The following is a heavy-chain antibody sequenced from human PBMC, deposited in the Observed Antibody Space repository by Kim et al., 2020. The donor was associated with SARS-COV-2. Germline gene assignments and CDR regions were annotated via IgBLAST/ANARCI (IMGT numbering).Heavy chain of an antibody. V-gene: IGHV3-11*01. CDR3: ARDVYAALKIVVVPAAGLDY. J-gene: IGHJ4*02. CDR2: ISSSGSTI. Sequence: GGSLRLSCAASGFTFSDYYMSWIRQAPGKGLEWVSYISSSGSTIYYADSVKGRFTISRDNAKNSLYLQMNSLRAEDTAVYYCARDVYAALKIVVVPAAGLDYWGQGTLVTVSS. D-gene: IGHD2-2*01. CDR1: GFTFSDYY.